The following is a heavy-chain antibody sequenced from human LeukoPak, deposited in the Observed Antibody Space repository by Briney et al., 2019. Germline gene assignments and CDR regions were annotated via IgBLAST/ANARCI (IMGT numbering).Heavy chain of an antibody. CDR1: GFTCSSYA. CDR2: ISGSGGST. CDR3: AKDTYIGRYCTNGVCSPFDY. D-gene: IGHD2-8*01. Sequence: GGSLRLSCAASGFTCSSYAMSWVRQAPGKGLEWVSAISGSGGSTYDADSVKGRFTISRDNSKNTLYLQMNSLRAEDTAVYYCAKDTYIGRYCTNGVCSPFDYWGQGTLVTVSS. J-gene: IGHJ4*02. V-gene: IGHV3-23*01.